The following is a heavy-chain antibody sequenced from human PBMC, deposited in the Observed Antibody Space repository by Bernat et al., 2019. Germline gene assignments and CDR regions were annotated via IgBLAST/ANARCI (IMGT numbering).Heavy chain of an antibody. CDR2: ISGSGGST. D-gene: IGHD1-26*01. Sequence: EVQLVESGGGLIQPGGSLRLSCAASGFTVSSNYMSWVRQAPGKGLEWVSAISGSGGSTYYADSVKGRFTISRDNSKNPLYLHMNSLRAEDTAVYYCAKDWDLGGSPEYFQHWGQGTLVTVSS. CDR1: GFTVSSNY. CDR3: AKDWDLGGSPEYFQH. V-gene: IGHV3-23*04. J-gene: IGHJ1*01.